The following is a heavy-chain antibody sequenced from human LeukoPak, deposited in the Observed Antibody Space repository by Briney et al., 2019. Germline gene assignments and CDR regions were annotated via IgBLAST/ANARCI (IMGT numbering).Heavy chain of an antibody. Sequence: GGSLRLSCAASGFTFSNWMHWVRQAPGKGLVWVSRINSDGSSPNYADSVKGRSTISRDNAKNTLYLQMNGLRAEDTAVYYCARGWNYALDYWGQGTLVTVSS. CDR2: INSDGSSP. V-gene: IGHV3-74*01. CDR3: ARGWNYALDY. D-gene: IGHD1-7*01. CDR1: GFTFSNW. J-gene: IGHJ4*02.